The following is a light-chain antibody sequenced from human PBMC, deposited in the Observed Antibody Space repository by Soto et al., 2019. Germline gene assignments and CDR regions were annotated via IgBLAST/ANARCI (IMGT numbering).Light chain of an antibody. CDR2: PDN. Sequence: QSVLTQPPSASGTPGQRVAISCSGASSNIGSTRANWYRQLPGSAPKLLIYPDNQRPSGVPDRFSGSKSGTSASLAISGLQSEDEADYYCAAWDNSLNGYVFGTGTKVTVL. V-gene: IGLV1-44*01. CDR1: SSNIGSTR. CDR3: AAWDNSLNGYV. J-gene: IGLJ1*01.